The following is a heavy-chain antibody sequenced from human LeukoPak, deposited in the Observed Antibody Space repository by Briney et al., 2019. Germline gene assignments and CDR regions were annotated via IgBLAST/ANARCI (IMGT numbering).Heavy chain of an antibody. CDR2: MNEAGSDK. CDR1: GFIFSRFW. Sequence: GGSLRLSCAASGFIFSRFWMSWLRQAPGKGLEWVAHMNEAGSDKYYVDSVKGRFTISRDNAKNSVYLQMNSLRAEDTAVYYCASWTAVLNSWGQGARVTVSS. CDR3: ASWTAVLNS. D-gene: IGHD4-23*01. V-gene: IGHV3-7*01. J-gene: IGHJ5*02.